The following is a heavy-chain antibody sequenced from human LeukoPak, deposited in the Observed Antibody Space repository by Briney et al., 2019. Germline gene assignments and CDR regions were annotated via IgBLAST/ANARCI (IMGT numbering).Heavy chain of an antibody. CDR2: ISYDGSNK. J-gene: IGHJ4*02. Sequence: PGGSLRLSCAASGFTFSSYGMHWVRQAPGKGLEWVAVISYDGSNKYYADSVKGRFTISRDNSKNTLYLQMNSLRAEDTAVYYCAKDRRDRTTIFYWGQGTLVTVSS. CDR3: AKDRRDRTTIFY. D-gene: IGHD3-9*01. CDR1: GFTFSSYG. V-gene: IGHV3-30*18.